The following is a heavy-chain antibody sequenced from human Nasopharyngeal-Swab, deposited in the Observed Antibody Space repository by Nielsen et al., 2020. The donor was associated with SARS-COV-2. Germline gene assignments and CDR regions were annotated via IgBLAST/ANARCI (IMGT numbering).Heavy chain of an antibody. Sequence: GESLKISCATSGFTFSSFAMYWVRQAPGKGLEWVSVASYDGSNKYYADSVKGRLAISRDNSKTTLYLHMSSLSAEDTALYYCARGQAAAAIAWFDPWGQGTLVTVSS. V-gene: IGHV3-30*09. CDR2: ASYDGSNK. J-gene: IGHJ5*02. D-gene: IGHD2-2*01. CDR1: GFTFSSFA. CDR3: ARGQAAAAIAWFDP.